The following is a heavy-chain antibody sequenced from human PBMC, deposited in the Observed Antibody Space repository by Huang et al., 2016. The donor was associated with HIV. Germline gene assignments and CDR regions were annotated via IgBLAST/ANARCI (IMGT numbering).Heavy chain of an antibody. V-gene: IGHV3-23*01. Sequence: EVLLLESGGGLVQPGGSLRLSCVASGFTFSSYAMGWVRQVPGTGLGWVSGITDGINNRYYAHSVKGRFAVSRDDSTNTLYLQMNSLRAEDTAVYYCAKDADTSGYDVLGPFGSWGQGTLVTVSS. CDR2: ITDGINNR. D-gene: IGHD3-3*01. CDR1: GFTFSSYA. CDR3: AKDADTSGYDVLGPFGS. J-gene: IGHJ4*02.